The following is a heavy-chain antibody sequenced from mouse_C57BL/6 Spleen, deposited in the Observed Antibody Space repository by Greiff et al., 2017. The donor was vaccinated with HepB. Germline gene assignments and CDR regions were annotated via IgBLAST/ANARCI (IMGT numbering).Heavy chain of an antibody. CDR3: ARSGSLAMDY. Sequence: VQLLESGPELVKPGASVKISCKASGYAFSSSWMNWVKQRPGKGLEWIGRIYPGDGDTNYNGKFKGKATLTADKSSSTAYMQLSSLTSEDSAVYFCARSGSLAMDYWGQGTSVTVSS. J-gene: IGHJ4*01. V-gene: IGHV1-82*01. D-gene: IGHD2-2*01. CDR1: GYAFSSSW. CDR2: IYPGDGDT.